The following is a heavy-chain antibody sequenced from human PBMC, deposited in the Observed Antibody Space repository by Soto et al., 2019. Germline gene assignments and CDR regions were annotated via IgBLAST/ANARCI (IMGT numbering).Heavy chain of an antibody. Sequence: ASVKVSCKASGGTFSSYTISWVRQAPGQGLEWMGRIIPILGIANYAQKFQGRVTITADKSTRTAYMELSSLRSEDTAVYYCARVGYSGYDPHYGMDVWGQGTTVTGSS. CDR1: GGTFSSYT. D-gene: IGHD5-12*01. V-gene: IGHV1-69*02. CDR2: IIPILGIA. J-gene: IGHJ6*02. CDR3: ARVGYSGYDPHYGMDV.